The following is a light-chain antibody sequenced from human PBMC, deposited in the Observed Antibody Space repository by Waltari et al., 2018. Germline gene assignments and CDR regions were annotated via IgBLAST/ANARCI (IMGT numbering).Light chain of an antibody. CDR3: QTWGTGIHVV. CDR1: SGHRSYT. Sequence: QLVLTQSPSASASLGASVKLTCTLSSGHRSYTIAWQQQQPEKGPRYLMKVNSDGSHSKGDGIPDRFSGSSSGAERYLTISSLQSEDEADYYCQTWGTGIHVVFGGGTKLTVL. V-gene: IGLV4-69*01. CDR2: VNSDGSH. J-gene: IGLJ2*01.